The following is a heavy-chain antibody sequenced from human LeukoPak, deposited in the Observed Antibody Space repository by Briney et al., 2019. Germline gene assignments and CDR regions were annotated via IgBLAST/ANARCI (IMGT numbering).Heavy chain of an antibody. Sequence: PGGSLRLSCVASGFTLSTYWMTWVRQAPGKGLEGVANIQPDGSGKYFVDSVRGRFTISRDNVKNSLYLQMNSLRAEDTAVYYCVRGSSGTVVRGVSWAWFDPWGQGTLVTVSS. CDR1: GFTLSTYW. J-gene: IGHJ5*02. CDR2: IQPDGSGK. D-gene: IGHD3-10*01. CDR3: VRGSSGTVVRGVSWAWFDP. V-gene: IGHV3-7*05.